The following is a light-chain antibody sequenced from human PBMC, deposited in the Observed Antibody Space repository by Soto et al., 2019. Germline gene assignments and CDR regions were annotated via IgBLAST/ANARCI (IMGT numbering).Light chain of an antibody. Sequence: EIVMTQSPATLSVSPGERATLSCRASQSVSSYLAWYQQKLGQAPRLLINGASTRATGIPTRFSGSGSGTEFTLTSCSLQSEDFAVYYCQQYNSWGTFGQGTKVEIK. CDR3: QQYNSWGT. CDR1: QSVSSY. CDR2: GAS. V-gene: IGKV3-15*01. J-gene: IGKJ1*01.